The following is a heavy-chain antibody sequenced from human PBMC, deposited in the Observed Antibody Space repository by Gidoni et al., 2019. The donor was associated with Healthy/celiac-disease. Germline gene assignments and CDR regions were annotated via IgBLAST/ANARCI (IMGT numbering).Heavy chain of an antibody. Sequence: QLQLQQWGAGLLKPPAALSLTCAVYGGSWSGYHWSWFRQPPGKGLGWIGEITHSGSTNYNPSLKGRVTIPVDTSKNQFSLKLSAVTAADTAVYYCARWGSGSYPRWFDPWGQGTLVTVSS. V-gene: IGHV4-34*01. CDR2: ITHSGST. D-gene: IGHD3-10*01. CDR1: GGSWSGYH. J-gene: IGHJ5*02. CDR3: ARWGSGSYPRWFDP.